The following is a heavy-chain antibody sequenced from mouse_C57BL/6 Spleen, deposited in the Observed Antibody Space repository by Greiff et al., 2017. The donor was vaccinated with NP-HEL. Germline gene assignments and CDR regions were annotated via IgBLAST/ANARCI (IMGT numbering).Heavy chain of an antibody. CDR3: AREGTMVESFAD. J-gene: IGHJ3*01. CDR1: GYTFTSYW. CDR2: IDPSDSET. V-gene: IGHV1-52*01. D-gene: IGHD2-2*01. Sequence: VQLQQPGAELVRPGSSVKLSCKASGYTFTSYWMHWVKQRPIQGLEWVGNIDPSDSETHYNQKFKDKATLTVDKSSSTAYMQLSSLTSEDSAVDYCAREGTMVESFADWGEGTLVTVSA.